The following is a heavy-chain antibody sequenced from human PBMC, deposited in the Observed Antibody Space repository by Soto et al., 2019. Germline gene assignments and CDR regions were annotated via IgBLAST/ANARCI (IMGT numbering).Heavy chain of an antibody. D-gene: IGHD6-13*01. CDR2: ISAYNGNT. V-gene: IGHV1-18*01. CDR3: ARTWRSSSWYWFDP. CDR1: GYTFTSYG. Sequence: ASVKVSCTASGYTFTSYGISWVRQAPGQGLEWMGWISAYNGNTNYAQKLQGRVTMTTDTSTSTAYMELRSLRSDDTAVYYCARTWRSSSWYWFDPWGQGTLVTVSS. J-gene: IGHJ5*02.